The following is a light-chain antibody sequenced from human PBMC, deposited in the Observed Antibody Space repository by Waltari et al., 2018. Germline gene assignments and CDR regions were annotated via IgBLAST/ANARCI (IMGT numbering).Light chain of an antibody. CDR1: SSDVGGYNF. CDR2: EVR. CDR3: SSYVANNNPV. V-gene: IGLV2-8*01. J-gene: IGLJ2*01. Sequence: QSALTQPPSASGSPGQSVTISCPGTSSDVGGYNFVPWYQHHPGKAPRLIIYEVRERPSGVPDRFSGSKSGNTASLTVSGLQAEDEADYYCSSYVANNNPVFGGGTKLTVL.